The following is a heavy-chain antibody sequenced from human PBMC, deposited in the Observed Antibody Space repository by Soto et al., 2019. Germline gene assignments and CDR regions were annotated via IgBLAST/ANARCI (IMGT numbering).Heavy chain of an antibody. D-gene: IGHD4-17*01. CDR3: ARHSAYGGNSPFDY. J-gene: IGHJ4*02. V-gene: IGHV5-51*01. CDR2: TYPGDSDT. Sequence: PGESLKISCKGSGYSFITYWIGWVRQMPGKGLEWMGITYPGDSDTRYSPSFQGQVTISADKSISTAYLQWSSLKASDTAMYYCARHSAYGGNSPFDYWGQGTLVTVSS. CDR1: GYSFITYW.